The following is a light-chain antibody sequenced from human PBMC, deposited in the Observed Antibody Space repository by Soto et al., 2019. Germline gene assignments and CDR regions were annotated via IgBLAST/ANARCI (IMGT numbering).Light chain of an antibody. Sequence: DIQMTQSPSSLSASVGDRVTITCQASQDITNSLNWYQQKPGKAPKVLIYDASILETGVPSRFSGSGSGTDFTFTISSLQPEDCATYYCQQYDNLPFTFGPGTTVDIE. CDR2: DAS. CDR3: QQYDNLPFT. V-gene: IGKV1-33*01. CDR1: QDITNS. J-gene: IGKJ3*01.